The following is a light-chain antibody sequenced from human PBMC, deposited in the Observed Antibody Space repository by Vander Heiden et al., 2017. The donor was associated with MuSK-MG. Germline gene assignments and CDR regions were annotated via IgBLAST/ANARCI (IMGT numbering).Light chain of an antibody. Sequence: DIVMTQSPDSLAVSLGERATINCKSSQSVLYSSNNKNYLAWYQQKPGQPPKLLIYWASTRESGVPDRFSGSESGTDFTLTISSLQAEDVAVYYCQQYYSTPFTFGGGTKVEIK. CDR3: QQYYSTPFT. V-gene: IGKV4-1*01. J-gene: IGKJ4*01. CDR1: QSVLYSSNNKNY. CDR2: WAS.